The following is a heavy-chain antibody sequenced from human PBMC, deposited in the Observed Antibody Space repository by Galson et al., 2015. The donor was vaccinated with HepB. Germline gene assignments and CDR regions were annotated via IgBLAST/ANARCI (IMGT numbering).Heavy chain of an antibody. J-gene: IGHJ4*02. D-gene: IGHD3-3*01. CDR3: ARGANPYEFLEWLPPYYFDY. V-gene: IGHV7-4-1*02. CDR2: INTNTGNP. Sequence: SVKVSCKASGYTFTSYAMNWVRQAPGQGLEWMGWINTNTGNPTYAQGFTGRFVFSLDTSVSTAYLQISSLKAEDTAVYYCARGANPYEFLEWLPPYYFDYWGQGTLVTVSS. CDR1: GYTFTSYA.